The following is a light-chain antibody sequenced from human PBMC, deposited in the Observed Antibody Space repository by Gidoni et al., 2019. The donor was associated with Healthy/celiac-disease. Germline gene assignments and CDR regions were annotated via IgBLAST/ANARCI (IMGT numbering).Light chain of an antibody. V-gene: IGKV1-39*01. CDR2: AAS. J-gene: IGKJ2*01. Sequence: DIQMTQSPSSLSASVGASVTITCRASQSISRYLNWYQQKPGKAPTLLIYAASSLQGGVPSRFSGSGSGTDFTLTISSLQPEDFATYYCQQSYSTPPANTFXQXTKLEIK. CDR1: QSISRY. CDR3: QQSYSTPPANT.